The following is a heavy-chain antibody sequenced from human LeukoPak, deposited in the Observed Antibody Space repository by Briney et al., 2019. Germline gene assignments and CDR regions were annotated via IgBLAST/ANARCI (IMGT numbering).Heavy chain of an antibody. J-gene: IGHJ6*03. CDR2: IYTSGST. V-gene: IGHV4-61*02. Sequence: PSQTLSLTCTVSGGSISSGSYYWSWIRQPAGKGLEWIGRIYTSGSTNYNPSLKSRVTISVDTSKNQFSLKLSSVTAADTAVYYCARVANFYGSGSYRYYYYMDVWGKGTTVTISS. D-gene: IGHD3-10*01. CDR3: ARVANFYGSGSYRYYYYMDV. CDR1: GGSISSGSYY.